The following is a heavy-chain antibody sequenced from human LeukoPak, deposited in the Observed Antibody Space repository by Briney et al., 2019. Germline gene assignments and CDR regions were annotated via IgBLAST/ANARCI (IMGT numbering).Heavy chain of an antibody. CDR2: MNPNSGNT. V-gene: IGHV1-8*01. CDR3: ARGPRLVKYSSSWADY. Sequence: AASVKVSCKASGYTFTSYDINWVRQATGQGLEWMGWMNPNSGNTGYAQKFQGRVTMTRNTSISTAYMELSSLRSEDTAVYYCARGPRLVKYSSSWADYWGQGTLVTVSS. J-gene: IGHJ4*02. CDR1: GYTFTSYD. D-gene: IGHD6-13*01.